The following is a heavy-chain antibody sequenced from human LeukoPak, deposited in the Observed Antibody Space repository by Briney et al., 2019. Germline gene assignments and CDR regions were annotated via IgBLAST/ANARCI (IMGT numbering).Heavy chain of an antibody. CDR3: ARNGLAANGYFDY. CDR2: ISWNSGSI. V-gene: IGHV3-9*01. CDR1: GFTFDDYA. Sequence: GGSLRLSCAASGFTFDDYAMHWVRQAPRKGLEWVSGISWNSGSIGYADSVKGRFTISRDNAKNSVYLQMNSLTAEDTAIYYCARNGLAANGYFDYWGQGTVVTVSS. D-gene: IGHD3-16*01. J-gene: IGHJ4*02.